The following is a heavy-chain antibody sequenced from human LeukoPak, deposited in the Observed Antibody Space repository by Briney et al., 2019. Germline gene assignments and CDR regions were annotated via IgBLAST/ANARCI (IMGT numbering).Heavy chain of an antibody. D-gene: IGHD3-22*01. CDR1: GYTLTELS. CDR2: FDPEDGET. Sequence: ASVKVSCKVSGYTLTELSMHWVRQAPGKGLEWMGGFDPEDGETIYAQKFQGRVTMTEDTSTDTAYMELSRLRSDDTAVYYCARDRTYYYDSSGSGFDYWGQGTLVTVSS. V-gene: IGHV1-24*01. J-gene: IGHJ4*02. CDR3: ARDRTYYYDSSGSGFDY.